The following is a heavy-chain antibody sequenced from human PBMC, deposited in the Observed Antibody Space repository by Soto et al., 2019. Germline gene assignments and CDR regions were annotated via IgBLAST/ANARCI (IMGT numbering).Heavy chain of an antibody. J-gene: IGHJ3*02. D-gene: IGHD5-18*01. CDR2: ITFSGNTV. V-gene: IGHV3-11*04. Sequence: GGSLRLSCAASGFTFSDSYMSWIRQAPGKGLEWISYITFSGNTVYYADSLKGRFTISRDNAKNSLYLQMNSLRAEDTAVYYCASRVRGYSYGFGPDAFDIWGQGTMVTVSS. CDR3: ASRVRGYSYGFGPDAFDI. CDR1: GFTFSDSY.